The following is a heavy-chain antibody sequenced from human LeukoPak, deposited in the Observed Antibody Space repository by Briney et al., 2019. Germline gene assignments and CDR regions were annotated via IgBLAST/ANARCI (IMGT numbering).Heavy chain of an antibody. Sequence: PSETLSLTCAVSGGSISSSNWWSWVRQPPGKGLEWIGEIYHSGSTNYNPSLKSRVTISVDKSKNQFSLKLSSVTAADTAVYYCARIMGRGYCSSTSCRGGWFDPWGQGTLVTVSS. CDR2: IYHSGST. V-gene: IGHV4-4*02. CDR3: ARIMGRGYCSSTSCRGGWFDP. D-gene: IGHD2-2*01. CDR1: GGSISSSNW. J-gene: IGHJ5*02.